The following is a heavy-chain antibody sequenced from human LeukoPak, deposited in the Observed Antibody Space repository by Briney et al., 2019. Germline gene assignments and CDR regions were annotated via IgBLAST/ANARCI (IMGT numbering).Heavy chain of an antibody. D-gene: IGHD3-16*02. CDR3: ARDQGFGYYDYVWGSYRLYYFDY. CDR1: GCTFTRYG. CDR2: IGAYNGNT. Sequence: ASVKVSCKASGCTFTRYGISWVRQAPGQGLEWMGWIGAYNGNTNYAQKLQGRVTMTTDTSTSTAYMELRSLRSDDTAVYYCARDQGFGYYDYVWGSYRLYYFDYWGQGTLVTVSS. V-gene: IGHV1-18*04. J-gene: IGHJ4*02.